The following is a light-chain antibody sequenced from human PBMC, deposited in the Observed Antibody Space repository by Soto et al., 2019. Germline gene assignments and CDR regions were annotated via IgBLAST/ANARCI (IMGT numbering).Light chain of an antibody. V-gene: IGKV3-11*01. CDR2: DAS. CDR1: QSVNGY. J-gene: IGKJ5*01. CDR3: QQRSNWPT. Sequence: EIVFTNSRATLSLSPGERATLSCRASQSVNGYLAWYQQKPGQAPRLLIYDASNRATGIPARFSGSGSGTDFTLTISSLEPEDFAVYYCQQRSNWPTFGQGTRLEI.